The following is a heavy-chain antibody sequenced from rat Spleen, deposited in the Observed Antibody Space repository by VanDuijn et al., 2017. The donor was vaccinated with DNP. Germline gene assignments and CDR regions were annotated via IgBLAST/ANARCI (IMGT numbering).Heavy chain of an antibody. J-gene: IGHJ2*01. CDR1: GFIFSDYA. CDR3: AGRPPPTRGPFDY. D-gene: IGHD1-4*01. V-gene: IGHV5-7*01. CDR2: IIYDGSKT. Sequence: EVQLVESGGGPVQPGRSLKLSCVASGFIFSDYAMAWVRQAPKKGLEWVATIIYDGSKTYYRDSVKGRFTMSRDNAKSTLYLQMDSLRSEDTATYFCAGRPPPTRGPFDYWGQGVTVTVSS.